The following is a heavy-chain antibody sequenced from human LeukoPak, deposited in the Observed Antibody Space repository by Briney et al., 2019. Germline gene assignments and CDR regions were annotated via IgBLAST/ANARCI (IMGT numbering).Heavy chain of an antibody. J-gene: IGHJ4*02. Sequence: SETLSLTCTVSGGSIHSYYWSWIRQPPGKGLEWIGYIYYSGTTNYNPSLKSRVSISADTSKSQFSLRLSSVTAADTAVYYCARQILGTTLYFDYWGQGTLVTVSS. CDR2: IYYSGTT. CDR1: GGSIHSYY. CDR3: ARQILGTTLYFDY. D-gene: IGHD1-26*01. V-gene: IGHV4-59*08.